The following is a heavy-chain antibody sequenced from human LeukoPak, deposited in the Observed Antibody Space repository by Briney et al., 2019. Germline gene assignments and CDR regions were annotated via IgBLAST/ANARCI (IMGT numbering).Heavy chain of an antibody. CDR3: AKDGGYYDFWSGYRFDP. CDR2: ISGSGAST. D-gene: IGHD3-3*01. CDR1: GFTFNSYA. J-gene: IGHJ5*02. Sequence: PGGSLRLSCAASGFTFNSYAMSWVRQAPGKGLAWVSAISGSGASTYYADFVKGRFIISRDHSKNTLYLQMNSLRAEDTAVYYCAKDGGYYDFWSGYRFDPWGQGTLVTVSS. V-gene: IGHV3-23*01.